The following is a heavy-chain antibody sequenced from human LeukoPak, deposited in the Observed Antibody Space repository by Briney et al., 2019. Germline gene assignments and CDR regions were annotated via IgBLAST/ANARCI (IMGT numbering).Heavy chain of an antibody. J-gene: IGHJ4*02. CDR1: GGSISSSNW. V-gene: IGHV4-4*02. CDR3: ARGGTSHTDY. D-gene: IGHD2-2*01. Sequence: SETLSLTCAVSGGSISSSNWWSWVRQRPGKGLEWIGEINHSGSTNYNPSLKSRVTISVDTSKNQFSLKLSSVTAADTAVYYCARGGTSHTDYWGQGTLVTVSS. CDR2: INHSGST.